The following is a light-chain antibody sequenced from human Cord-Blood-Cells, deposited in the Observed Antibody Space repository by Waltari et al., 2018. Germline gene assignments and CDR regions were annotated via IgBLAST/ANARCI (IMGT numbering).Light chain of an antibody. CDR1: GRDVGGFHY. Sequence: ALIHPAPLSGPLGQSITISCTGPGRDVGGFHYVSGYQQHPGKAPKLMIYYVSNRPSGVSNRFSGSKSGNTASLTISGLQAEDEADYYCSSYTSSSTLGVFGGGTKLTVL. CDR3: SSYTSSSTLGV. CDR2: YVS. J-gene: IGLJ3*02. V-gene: IGLV2-14*03.